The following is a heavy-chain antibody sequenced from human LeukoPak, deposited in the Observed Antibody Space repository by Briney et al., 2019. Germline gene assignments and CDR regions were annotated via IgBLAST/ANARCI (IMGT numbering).Heavy chain of an antibody. CDR3: ARDSGILPDP. Sequence: GGSLRLSCRASGFTFSSHAMSWVRQAPRKGLEWVSSISGSASGGTTEYAESVKGRFTISRDNSKNTLYLQMNSLRAEDTAVYYCARDSGILPDPWGQGTLVTVSS. CDR1: GFTFSSHA. V-gene: IGHV3-23*01. D-gene: IGHD3-9*01. CDR2: ISGSASGGTT. J-gene: IGHJ5*02.